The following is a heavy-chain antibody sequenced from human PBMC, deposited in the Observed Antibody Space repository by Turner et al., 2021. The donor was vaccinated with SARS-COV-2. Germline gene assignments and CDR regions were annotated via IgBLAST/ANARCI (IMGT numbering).Heavy chain of an antibody. CDR3: ARGRVVVTAIHNWFDP. CDR2: MNPNSGNT. J-gene: IGHJ5*02. CDR1: GYTFTSYD. V-gene: IGHV1-8*01. Sequence: QVQLAQSGAEVQKPGASVKVSCKASGYTFTSYDINWVRQATGQGLEWMGWMNPNSGNTGYAKKFQGRVTMTRNTSISTAFMDLSSLRSEDTAVYYCARGRVVVTAIHNWFDPWGQGTLVTVSS. D-gene: IGHD2-21*02.